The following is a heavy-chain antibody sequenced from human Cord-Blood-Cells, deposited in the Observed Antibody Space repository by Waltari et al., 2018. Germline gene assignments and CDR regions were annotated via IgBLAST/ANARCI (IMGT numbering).Heavy chain of an antibody. D-gene: IGHD2-2*01. Sequence: QVQLQQWGAGLLKPSETLSLTCAVYGGSFSGSYWSWIRQPPGKRLEWLGEINHSRSTNYNPSLKSRVTISVDTSKNQFSLKLSSVTAADTAVYYCARGGSYIVVVPAAPDYYYYGMDVWGQGTTVTVSS. J-gene: IGHJ6*02. CDR1: GGSFSGSY. CDR2: INHSRST. CDR3: ARGGSYIVVVPAAPDYYYYGMDV. V-gene: IGHV4-34*01.